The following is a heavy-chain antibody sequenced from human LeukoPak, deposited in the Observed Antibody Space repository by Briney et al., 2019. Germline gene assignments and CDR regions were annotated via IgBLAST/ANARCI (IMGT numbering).Heavy chain of an antibody. D-gene: IGHD1-26*01. CDR3: ARGSFPDVGALLFDY. CDR2: IIPNLGIA. J-gene: IGHJ4*02. Sequence: SVKVSCKASGDTFSSYTISWVRQAPGQGLEWMGRIIPNLGIANYAQKFQGRVTITADKSTSTAYMELSSLGSEDTAVYYCARGSFPDVGALLFDYWGQGTLVTVSS. V-gene: IGHV1-69*02. CDR1: GDTFSSYT.